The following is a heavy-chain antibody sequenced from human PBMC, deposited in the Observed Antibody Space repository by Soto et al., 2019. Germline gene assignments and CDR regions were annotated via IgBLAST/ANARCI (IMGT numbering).Heavy chain of an antibody. D-gene: IGHD3-10*01. J-gene: IGHJ4*01. CDR1: GGSITSYY. Sequence: QVQLQESGPGLVKPSETLSLTCTVSGGSITSYYWSWIRQPPGKGLEWIGYIHNSGSTSYKPSLQSRVTISADVSKNQFSLDLRSVTAADTAVYYCASRGSGTHYWGHGTLVTVSS. CDR3: ASRGSGTHY. V-gene: IGHV4-59*01. CDR2: IHNSGST.